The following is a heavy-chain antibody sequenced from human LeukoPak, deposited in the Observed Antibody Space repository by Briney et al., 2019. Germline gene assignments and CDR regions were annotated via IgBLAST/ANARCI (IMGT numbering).Heavy chain of an antibody. CDR2: IYPGDSDT. D-gene: IGHD3-3*01. Sequence: GESLKISCKGSGYSFTSYWIGWVRQMPGKGLEWMGIIYPGDSDTRYSPSFQGQVTISADKSISTAYLQWSSLKASDTAMYYCARVRPSEWFGTGAFDIWGQGTMVTVSS. CDR3: ARVRPSEWFGTGAFDI. V-gene: IGHV5-51*01. J-gene: IGHJ3*02. CDR1: GYSFTSYW.